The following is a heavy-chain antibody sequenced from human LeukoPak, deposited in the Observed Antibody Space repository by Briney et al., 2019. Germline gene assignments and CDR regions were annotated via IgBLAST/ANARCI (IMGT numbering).Heavy chain of an antibody. CDR3: ARDGRYDSSGYSSLSASHHDAFDI. CDR2: INAGNGDA. CDR1: GYTFTDYG. J-gene: IGHJ3*02. Sequence: GASVKVSCKTSGYTFTDYGMHWVRQAPGQRLEWMAWINAGNGDARYSQKFQGRVIITRDTSASTAYMELSSLRSEDTAVYYCARDGRYDSSGYSSLSASHHDAFDIWGQGTMVTVSS. V-gene: IGHV1-3*01. D-gene: IGHD3-22*01.